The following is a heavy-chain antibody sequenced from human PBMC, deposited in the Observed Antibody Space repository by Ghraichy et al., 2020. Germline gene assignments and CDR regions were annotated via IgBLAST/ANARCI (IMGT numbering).Heavy chain of an antibody. D-gene: IGHD3-10*01. Sequence: SQTLSLTCTVSGGSISSSSYYWGWIRQPPGKGLEWIGSIYYSGSTYYNPSLKSRVTISVDTSKNQFSLKLSSVTAADTAVYYCARARGGRGDFDYWGQGTLVTVSS. J-gene: IGHJ4*02. CDR3: ARARGGRGDFDY. V-gene: IGHV4-39*01. CDR1: GGSISSSSYY. CDR2: IYYSGST.